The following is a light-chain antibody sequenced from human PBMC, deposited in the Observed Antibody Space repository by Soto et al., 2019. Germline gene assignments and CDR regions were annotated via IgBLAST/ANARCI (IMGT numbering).Light chain of an antibody. CDR3: QQRSNWPPI. Sequence: DIVLTQSPATLSLSPGERATLACRASQSVSTYLAWYQQKPGQAPRLLNHDTSNRATGIPARFSGSGSGTDFILTISSLETEDFAVYYCQQRSNWPPIFGGGTKVEIK. J-gene: IGKJ4*01. CDR1: QSVSTY. V-gene: IGKV3-11*01. CDR2: DTS.